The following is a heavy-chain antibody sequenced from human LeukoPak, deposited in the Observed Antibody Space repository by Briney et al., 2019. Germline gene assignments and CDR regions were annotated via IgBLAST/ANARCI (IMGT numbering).Heavy chain of an antibody. CDR1: GGSISSYY. V-gene: IGHV4-59*12. D-gene: IGHD2-2*01. CDR2: IYYSGST. Sequence: PSETLSLTCTVSGGSISSYYWSWIRQPPGKGLEWIGYIYYSGSTNYNPSLKSRVTISVGTSKNQFSLKLSSVTAADTAVYYCARGGGSGYCSSTSCQNSYYFDYWGQGTLVTVSS. CDR3: ARGGGSGYCSSTSCQNSYYFDY. J-gene: IGHJ4*02.